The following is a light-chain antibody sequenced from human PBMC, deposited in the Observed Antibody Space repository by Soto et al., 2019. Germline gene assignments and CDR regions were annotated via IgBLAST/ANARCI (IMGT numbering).Light chain of an antibody. CDR1: SSNIGAGYD. CDR3: QSYDSSLSGWV. Sequence: QSVLTQPPSVSGAPGERVTISCTGSSSNIGAGYDVHWYQQLPGTAPKLLIYVNNSRPSGVPDRFSGSKSGTSASLAITGLQAEDEADYYCQSYDSSLSGWVFGGGTKVTVL. J-gene: IGLJ3*02. V-gene: IGLV1-40*01. CDR2: VNN.